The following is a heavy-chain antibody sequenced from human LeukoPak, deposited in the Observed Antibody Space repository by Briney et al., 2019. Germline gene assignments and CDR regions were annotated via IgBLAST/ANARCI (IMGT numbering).Heavy chain of an antibody. CDR3: AKVSAYGSGSYYLFDY. V-gene: IGHV3-23*01. CDR2: ISGSGGST. J-gene: IGHJ4*02. Sequence: GGSLRLSCAASGFTFSSYAMSWVRQAPWKGLEWVSAISGSGGSTYYADSVKGRFTISRDNSKNTLYLQMNSLRAEDTAVYYCAKVSAYGSGSYYLFDYWGQGTLVTVSS. CDR1: GFTFSSYA. D-gene: IGHD3-10*01.